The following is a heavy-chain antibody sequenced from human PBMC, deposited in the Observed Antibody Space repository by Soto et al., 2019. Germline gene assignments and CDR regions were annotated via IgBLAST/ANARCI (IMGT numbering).Heavy chain of an antibody. Sequence: QVPLVESGGDVVQPGRSLRLSCAASGFTFSNYGMHWARQAPGKGLEWVAAILYDGSNKYYADSVKGRFTISRDNSKNTLYLQMNSLRAEDTAVYYCAGGPYYFDYCGQGTLVTVSS. D-gene: IGHD1-26*01. V-gene: IGHV3-33*01. J-gene: IGHJ4*02. CDR3: AGGPYYFDY. CDR1: GFTFSNYG. CDR2: ILYDGSNK.